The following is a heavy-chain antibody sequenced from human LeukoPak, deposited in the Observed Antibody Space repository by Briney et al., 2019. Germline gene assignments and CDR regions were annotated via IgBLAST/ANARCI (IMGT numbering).Heavy chain of an antibody. J-gene: IGHJ4*02. CDR3: ARVGRYFDWYIDY. D-gene: IGHD3-9*01. CDR2: IYYSGST. Sequence: SETLSLTCTVSGGSVSSGSYYWSWIRQPPGKGLEWIGYIYYSGSTNYNPSLKSRVTISVDTSKNQFSLKLSSVTAADTAVYYCARVGRYFDWYIDYWGQGTLVTVSS. V-gene: IGHV4-61*01. CDR1: GGSVSSGSYY.